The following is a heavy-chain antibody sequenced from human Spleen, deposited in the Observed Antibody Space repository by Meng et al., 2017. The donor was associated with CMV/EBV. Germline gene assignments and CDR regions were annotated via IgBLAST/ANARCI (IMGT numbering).Heavy chain of an antibody. CDR1: GFSFSSYS. CDR2: ISGNSRYI. Sequence: GGSLRLSCAASGFSFSSYSMNWVRQAPGKGLEWVSSISGNSRYIFYADSMKGRFTISRDNAKNSLYLQMNSLRAEDTALYYCARDGTFDWNYEDYWGQGTLVTVSS. J-gene: IGHJ4*02. V-gene: IGHV3-21*04. D-gene: IGHD1-7*01. CDR3: ARDGTFDWNYEDY.